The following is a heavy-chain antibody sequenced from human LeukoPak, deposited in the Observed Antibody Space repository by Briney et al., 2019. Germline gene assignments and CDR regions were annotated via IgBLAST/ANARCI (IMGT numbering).Heavy chain of an antibody. Sequence: GASVKVSCKASGYTFTSYGISWVRQAPGQGLEWMGWISAYNGNTNYAQKLQGRVTMTTDTSTSTAYMELRSLRSDDTAVYYCASRYYYGSGAFWPFDYWGQGTLVTVSS. V-gene: IGHV1-18*01. CDR1: GYTFTSYG. CDR3: ASRYYYGSGAFWPFDY. CDR2: ISAYNGNT. J-gene: IGHJ4*02. D-gene: IGHD3-10*01.